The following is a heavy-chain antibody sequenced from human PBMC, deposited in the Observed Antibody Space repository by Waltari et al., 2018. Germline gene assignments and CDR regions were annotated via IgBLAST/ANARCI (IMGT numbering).Heavy chain of an antibody. J-gene: IGHJ4*02. CDR1: GGSFSGYY. D-gene: IGHD4-4*01. V-gene: IGHV3-23*01. CDR2: ISGSGGST. Sequence: VQLQQWGAGLLKPSETLSLTCAVYGGSFSGYYWSWIRQAPGKGLEWVSAISGSGGSTYYADSVKGRFTISRDNSKNTLYLQMNSLRAEDTAVYYCAKSLTVTPTLVDYWGQGTLVTVSS. CDR3: AKSLTVTPTLVDY.